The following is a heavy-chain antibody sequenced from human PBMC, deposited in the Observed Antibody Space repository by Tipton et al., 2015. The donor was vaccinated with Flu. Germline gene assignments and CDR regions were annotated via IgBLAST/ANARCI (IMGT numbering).Heavy chain of an antibody. J-gene: IGHJ4*02. Sequence: TLSLTCTVSGGSISSGGYYWSWIRQHPGKGLEWIGYIYYSGSTYYNPSLKSRVTIPVDTSKNQFSLKLSSVTAADTAVYYCARNAAGVFDYWGQGTLVTVSS. CDR1: GGSISSGGYY. V-gene: IGHV4-31*03. D-gene: IGHD6-25*01. CDR3: ARNAAGVFDY. CDR2: IYYSGST.